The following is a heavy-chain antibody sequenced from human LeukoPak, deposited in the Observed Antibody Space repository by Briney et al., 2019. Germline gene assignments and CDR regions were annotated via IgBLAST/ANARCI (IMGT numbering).Heavy chain of an antibody. CDR1: GGSISSSSYY. CDR2: IYYSGST. Sequence: PSETLSLTCTVSGGSISSSSYYWGWIRQPPGKGLEWIGSIYYSGSTYYNPSLKSRVTISVDTSKNQFSLKLSSVTAADTAVYYCARGSRNIVVARSITPYDSSGSGPLGAFDIWGQGTMVTVSS. CDR3: ARGSRNIVVARSITPYDSSGSGPLGAFDI. V-gene: IGHV4-39*01. D-gene: IGHD3-22*01. J-gene: IGHJ3*02.